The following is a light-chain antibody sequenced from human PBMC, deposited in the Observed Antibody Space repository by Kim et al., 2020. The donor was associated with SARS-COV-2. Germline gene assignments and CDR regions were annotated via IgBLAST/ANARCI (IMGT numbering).Light chain of an antibody. CDR3: QQYDNWPPIT. J-gene: IGKJ5*01. Sequence: SPGDRATLSCRASQSISINLAWYQQKPGQAPRLLIYAASTRATGVPARFSASGSGTEFTLTISSLQSEDFAVYYCQQYDNWPPITFGQGTRLEIK. V-gene: IGKV3-15*01. CDR1: QSISIN. CDR2: AAS.